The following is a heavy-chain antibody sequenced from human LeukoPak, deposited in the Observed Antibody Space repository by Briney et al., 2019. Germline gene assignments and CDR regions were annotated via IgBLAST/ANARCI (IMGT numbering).Heavy chain of an antibody. V-gene: IGHV4-31*03. CDR1: GGSISSGGYY. Sequence: SETLSLTCTVSGGSISSGGYYWSWIRQHPGKGLEWIGYIYYSGSTYYNPSLKSRVTISVDTSKNQFSLKLSSVTAADTAVYYYARGESGWPVDYWGQGTLVTVSS. CDR3: ARGESGWPVDY. D-gene: IGHD6-19*01. J-gene: IGHJ4*02. CDR2: IYYSGST.